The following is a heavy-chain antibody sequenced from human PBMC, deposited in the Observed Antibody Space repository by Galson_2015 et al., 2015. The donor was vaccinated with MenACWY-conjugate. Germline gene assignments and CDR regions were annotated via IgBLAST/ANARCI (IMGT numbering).Heavy chain of an antibody. D-gene: IGHD3-10*01. CDR3: ARDSSPPGLGNYIDAFDL. V-gene: IGHV3-7*03. J-gene: IGHJ3*01. Sequence: SLRLSCAASGFTLSAYWMTWVRQAPGKGPERVANIKRDGSDKHYLDSVEGRFTISRDNARNSLYLQMDSLRAEDTAVYYCARDSSPPGLGNYIDAFDLWGQGTKVTVSP. CDR2: IKRDGSDK. CDR1: GFTLSAYW.